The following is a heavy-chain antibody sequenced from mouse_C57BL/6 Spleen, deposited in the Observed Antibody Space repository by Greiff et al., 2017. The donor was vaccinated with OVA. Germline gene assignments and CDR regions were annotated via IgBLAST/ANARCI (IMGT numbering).Heavy chain of an antibody. CDR1: GFTFSDYG. CDR2: ISSGSSTI. Sequence: EVQLVESGGGLVKPGGSLKLSCAASGFTFSDYGMHWVRQAPEKGLEWVAYISSGSSTINYADTVKGRFTITRDNAKNTLFLQMTSLRSEDTAMYYCAGVRDYCGNYVGYWGQGTTLTVSS. D-gene: IGHD2-1*01. V-gene: IGHV5-17*01. CDR3: AGVRDYCGNYVGY. J-gene: IGHJ2*01.